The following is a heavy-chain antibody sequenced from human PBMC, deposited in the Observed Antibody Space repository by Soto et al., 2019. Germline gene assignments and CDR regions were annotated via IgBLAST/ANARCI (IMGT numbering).Heavy chain of an antibody. Sequence: PSETLSLTCTVSGGSITSGDYYWSWIRQHPGKGLEWIGYIYYSGSTYYNPSLKSRVTISVDTSKSQFSLKLSSVTAADTAVYYCARDGGGFGYFKHWGQGTLVTVSS. V-gene: IGHV4-31*03. D-gene: IGHD2-15*01. J-gene: IGHJ1*01. CDR2: IYYSGST. CDR3: ARDGGGFGYFKH. CDR1: GGSITSGDYY.